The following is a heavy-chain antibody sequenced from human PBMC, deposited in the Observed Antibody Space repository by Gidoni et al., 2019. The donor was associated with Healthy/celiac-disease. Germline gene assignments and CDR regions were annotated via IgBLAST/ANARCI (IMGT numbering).Heavy chain of an antibody. Sequence: EVQLVESGGGLVHPGGSLRLSCAPCGFSLPITWIHWVRQVPGKGLVWVALIATGGTTTMYADSVKGRFTISRDDAKNTLYLQMTNLRVEDTAVYYCARDWYHAIDYWGQGTSVTVSS. V-gene: IGHV3-74*03. D-gene: IGHD2-2*01. CDR1: GFSLPITW. J-gene: IGHJ4*02. CDR2: IATGGTTT. CDR3: ARDWYHAIDY.